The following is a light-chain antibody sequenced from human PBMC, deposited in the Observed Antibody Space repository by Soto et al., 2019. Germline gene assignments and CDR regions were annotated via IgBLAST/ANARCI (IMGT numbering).Light chain of an antibody. Sequence: DIQMTQSPSSLSASVGDRVTITCQASQNINNYLNWYQQKPGRAPKLLIYDASNLEAGVPSRFRGSGSGTDFTLLISSLQPEDFATYYCQQANSFPITFGQGTRLEIK. CDR1: QNINNY. V-gene: IGKV1-33*01. CDR3: QQANSFPIT. CDR2: DAS. J-gene: IGKJ5*01.